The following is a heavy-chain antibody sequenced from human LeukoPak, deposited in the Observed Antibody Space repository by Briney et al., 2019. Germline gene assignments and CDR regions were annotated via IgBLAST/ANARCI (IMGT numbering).Heavy chain of an antibody. J-gene: IGHJ4*02. Sequence: ASVKVPCKASGYRLGGYYMHWVRQAPGQGLEWMGRINPDSGVTSYAQKFQGRVTMTRDTSISTVYMDLRSVRSDDTAVYYCAREAGGSGTYYIDYWGQGTLVTVSS. V-gene: IGHV1-2*06. CDR3: AREAGGSGTYYIDY. D-gene: IGHD3-10*01. CDR2: INPDSGVT. CDR1: GYRLGGYY.